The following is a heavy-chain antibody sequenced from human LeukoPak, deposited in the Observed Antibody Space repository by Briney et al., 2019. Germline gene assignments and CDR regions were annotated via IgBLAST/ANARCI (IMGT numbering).Heavy chain of an antibody. Sequence: PSETLSLTCAVYGGSFSGYYWSWIRQPPGKGLEWIGEINHSGSTNYNPSLKSRVTISVDTSKNQFSLKLSSVTAADTAVYYCARGRRYFDWLFDYWGQGTLVTVSS. CDR1: GGSFSGYY. CDR2: INHSGST. V-gene: IGHV4-34*01. CDR3: ARGRRYFDWLFDY. D-gene: IGHD3-9*01. J-gene: IGHJ4*02.